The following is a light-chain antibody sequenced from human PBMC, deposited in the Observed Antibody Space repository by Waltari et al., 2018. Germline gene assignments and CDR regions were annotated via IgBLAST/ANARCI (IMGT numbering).Light chain of an antibody. J-gene: IGKJ5*01. Sequence: ILLTQSPGTLSVSPGDSATLSCRASQSVNSNYLAWYQQKRGQTPRVLFYGSFNRATGIPDRFSGSGSGTDFTLTISGVDPEDVAVYYCQQYGGSPITFGRGTRLEIK. CDR1: QSVNSNY. V-gene: IGKV3-20*01. CDR3: QQYGGSPIT. CDR2: GSF.